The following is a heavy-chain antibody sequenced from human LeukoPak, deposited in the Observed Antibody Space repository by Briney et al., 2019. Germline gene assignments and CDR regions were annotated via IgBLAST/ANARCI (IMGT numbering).Heavy chain of an antibody. J-gene: IGHJ4*02. D-gene: IGHD4-17*01. CDR1: GGTFSSYA. Sequence: ASVKVSCKASGGTFSSYAISWVRQAPGQGLGWMGRIIPIFGTANYAQKFQGRVTITTDESTSTAYMELSSLRSEDTAVYYCARDEDGDYPNDYWGQGTLVTVSS. CDR2: IIPIFGTA. V-gene: IGHV1-69*05. CDR3: ARDEDGDYPNDY.